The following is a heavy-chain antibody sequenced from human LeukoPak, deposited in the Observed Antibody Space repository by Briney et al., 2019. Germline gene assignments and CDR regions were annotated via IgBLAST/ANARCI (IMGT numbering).Heavy chain of an antibody. D-gene: IGHD6-13*01. CDR3: AKAPYSSSWGFDY. V-gene: IGHV3-23*01. CDR1: GFTFASNA. J-gene: IGHJ4*02. CDR2: ITGSVGST. Sequence: GGSLRLSCAASGFTFASNAMSWVRQAPGKGLEWVSSITGSVGSTYYADSVKGRFTISRDISKNTLYLQMNSLRAEDTAVYYCAKAPYSSSWGFDYWGQGTLVTVSS.